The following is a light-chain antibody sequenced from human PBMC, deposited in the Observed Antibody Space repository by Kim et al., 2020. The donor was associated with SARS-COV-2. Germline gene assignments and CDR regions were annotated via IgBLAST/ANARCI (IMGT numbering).Light chain of an antibody. V-gene: IGKV2-30*02. CDR2: KVS. J-gene: IGKJ2*02. Sequence: DVVMTQSPLSLPVTLGQPASIPCRSSQSLVHSDGNIYLTWFLQRPGQSPRRLIHKVSNRDSGVPDRFSGSGSGTDFTLKISGVEASDDGLYFCMQQTKSCTFSQGTKLEI. CDR3: MQQTKSCT. CDR1: QSLVHSDGNIY.